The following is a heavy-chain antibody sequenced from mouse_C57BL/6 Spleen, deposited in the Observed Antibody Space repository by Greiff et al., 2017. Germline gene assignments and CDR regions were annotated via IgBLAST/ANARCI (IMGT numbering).Heavy chain of an antibody. CDR2: IDPETGGT. V-gene: IGHV1-15*01. CDR3: TRASLVTGDY. J-gene: IGHJ2*01. Sequence: VKLVESGAELVRPGASVTLSCKASGYTFTDYEMHWVKQTPVHGLEWIGAIDPETGGTAYNQKFKGKAILTADKSSSTAYMELRSLTSEDSAVYYCTRASLVTGDYWGQGTTLTVSS. D-gene: IGHD2-2*01. CDR1: GYTFTDYE.